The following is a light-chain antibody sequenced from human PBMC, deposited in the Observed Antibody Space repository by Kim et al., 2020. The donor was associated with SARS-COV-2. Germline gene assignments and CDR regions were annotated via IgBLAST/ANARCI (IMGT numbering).Light chain of an antibody. CDR3: QGWDSSSDHPV. J-gene: IGLJ3*02. CDR2: YDS. Sequence: SYELTQPPSVSVAPGKTARITCGGNNIGSKSVYWYQQKPGQAPVLVIYYDSDRPSGIPERFSGSNSGNTATLTISRVEAGDEADYYCQGWDSSSDHPVFGGGTQLTVL. CDR1: NIGSKS. V-gene: IGLV3-21*04.